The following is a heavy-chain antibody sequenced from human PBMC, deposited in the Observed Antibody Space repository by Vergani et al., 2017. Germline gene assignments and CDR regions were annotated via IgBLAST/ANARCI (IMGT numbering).Heavy chain of an antibody. CDR1: GYTFTGYY. V-gene: IGHV1-2*02. CDR2: INPNSGGT. Sequence: QVQLVQSGAEVKKPGASVKVSCKASGYTFTGYYMHWVRQAPGQGLEWMGWINPNSGGTNYAQKFQGRVTMTRDTSISTAYMELSRLRSDDTAVYYCARESTDVEWELPGVAWFDPWGQGTLVTVSS. CDR3: ARESTDVEWELPGVAWFDP. D-gene: IGHD1-26*01. J-gene: IGHJ5*02.